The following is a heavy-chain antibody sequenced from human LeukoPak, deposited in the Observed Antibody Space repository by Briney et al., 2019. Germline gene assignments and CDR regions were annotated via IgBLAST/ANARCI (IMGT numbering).Heavy chain of an antibody. J-gene: IGHJ6*03. V-gene: IGHV1-69*04. CDR1: GGTFSSYT. CDR3: AREGPPRYDILTGYHYYYYMDV. D-gene: IGHD3-9*01. CDR2: IIPILGIA. Sequence: GASVKVSCKASGGTFSSYTISWVRQAPGQGLEWMGRIIPILGIANYAQKFQGRVTITADKSTSTAYMELSSLRSEDTAVYYCAREGPPRYDILTGYHYYYYMDVWGKGTTVTVSS.